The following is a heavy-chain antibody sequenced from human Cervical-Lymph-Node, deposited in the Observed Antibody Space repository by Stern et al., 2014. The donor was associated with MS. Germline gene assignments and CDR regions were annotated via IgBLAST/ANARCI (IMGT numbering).Heavy chain of an antibody. D-gene: IGHD5-24*01. V-gene: IGHV3-48*02. CDR3: VRTWRENTFDS. J-gene: IGHJ4*02. Sequence: EVQLVESGGNLGQPGGSLRLSCAASGFNLRDYSMSWVRQAPGKGLEWVSFVSNSGTAIYYADSVKVRFTISRDMARNSVYLQMNSLRDEDTAVYYCVRTWRENTFDSWGQGILVTVSS. CDR1: GFNLRDYS. CDR2: VSNSGTAI.